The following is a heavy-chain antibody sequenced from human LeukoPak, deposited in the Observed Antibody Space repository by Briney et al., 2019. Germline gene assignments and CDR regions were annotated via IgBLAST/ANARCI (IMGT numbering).Heavy chain of an antibody. D-gene: IGHD4-23*01. CDR2: INPSGGST. CDR1: GYTFTSYY. J-gene: IGHJ4*02. V-gene: IGHV1-46*01. Sequence: ASVKVSCKASGYTFTSYYMHWVRQAPGQGLEWMGIINPSGGSTSYAQKFQGRVTMTRDTSTSTVYMELSSLRSEDTAVYYCARYSRWDTTPIYYFDYWGQGTLVTVSS. CDR3: ARYSRWDTTPIYYFDY.